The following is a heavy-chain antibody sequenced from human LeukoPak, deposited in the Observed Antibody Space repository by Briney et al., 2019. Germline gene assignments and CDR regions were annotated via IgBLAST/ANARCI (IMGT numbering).Heavy chain of an antibody. V-gene: IGHV4-34*01. J-gene: IGHJ5*02. Sequence: SETLSLTCAVYGGSFSGYYLSWIRQPPGKGLEGMGEINHSGSTNYNPALKSRVTISVDAYKNQFSLKLSSVTAADTAVYYCGRALHGVLRGYNWFDPWGEGPLVTVSS. CDR1: GGSFSGYY. D-gene: IGHD1-26*01. CDR3: GRALHGVLRGYNWFDP. CDR2: INHSGST.